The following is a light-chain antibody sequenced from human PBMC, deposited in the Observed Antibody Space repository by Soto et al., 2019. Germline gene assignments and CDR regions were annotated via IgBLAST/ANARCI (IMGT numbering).Light chain of an antibody. Sequence: QSALTQPHSVSGSPGQRVSISCSGGISNIGGHGVNWYQHLPGTAPNLVVYKDDQRPSGVPGRFSGSKYGTSASLAISGRQYTDEAAYYCAKWDVRRNGYVFGSGTKLTVL. CDR2: KDD. V-gene: IGLV1-44*01. J-gene: IGLJ1*01. CDR3: AKWDVRRNGYV. CDR1: ISNIGGHG.